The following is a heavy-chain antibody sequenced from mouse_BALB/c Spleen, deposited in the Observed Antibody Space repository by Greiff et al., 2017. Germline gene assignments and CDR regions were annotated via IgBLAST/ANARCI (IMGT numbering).Heavy chain of an antibody. CDR1: GYTFTSYV. V-gene: IGHV1-14*01. D-gene: IGHD1-1*01. CDR3: ARSDLFYYFDY. CDR2: INPYNDGT. J-gene: IGHJ2*01. Sequence: VQLQQPGAELVKPGASVKMSCKASGYTFTSYVMHWVKQKPGQGLEWIGYINPYNDGTKYNEKFKGKATLTSDKSSSTAYMELSSLTSEDSAVYYCARSDLFYYFDYWGQGTTLTVSS.